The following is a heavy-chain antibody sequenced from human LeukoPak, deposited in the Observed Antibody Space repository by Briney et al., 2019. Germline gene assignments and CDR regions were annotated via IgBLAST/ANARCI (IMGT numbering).Heavy chain of an antibody. D-gene: IGHD3-22*01. V-gene: IGHV3-23*01. CDR1: GFTFSSYA. CDR3: AIMHGYYDGSGYWVQ. Sequence: GGSLRLSCAASGFTFSSYAMSWVRQAPGKGLEWVSFITPNADRTSYADSVEGRFTISRDNPRNTLYMQMNSLRDEDTAIYYCAIMHGYYDGSGYWVQWGQGTLVTVSS. J-gene: IGHJ1*01. CDR2: ITPNADRT.